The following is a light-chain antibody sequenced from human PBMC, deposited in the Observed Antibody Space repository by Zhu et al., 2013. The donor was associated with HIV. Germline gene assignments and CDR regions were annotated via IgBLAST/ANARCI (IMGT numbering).Light chain of an antibody. V-gene: IGKV1-5*03. CDR3: QQYNSWWT. Sequence: DIQMTQSPSTLSASVGDRVTITCRASQSITNWLAWYQQKPGKAPKLLIYKASDLQSGVPPRFSGRGSGTEFTLTIHSLQPDDFATYYCQQYNSWWTFGQGTKVEMK. CDR1: QSITNW. J-gene: IGKJ1*01. CDR2: KAS.